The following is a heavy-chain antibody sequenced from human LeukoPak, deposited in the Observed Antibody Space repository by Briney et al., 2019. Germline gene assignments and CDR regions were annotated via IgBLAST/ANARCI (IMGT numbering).Heavy chain of an antibody. CDR2: ISSNGGST. Sequence: GGSLRLSCSASGFTFSSYAMHWVRQAPGKGLEYVSAISSNGGSTYYADSVKGRVTISRDNSKNTLYLQMSSLRAEDTAVYYCVKGASSTWYSKFDYWGQGTLVTVSS. V-gene: IGHV3-64D*09. D-gene: IGHD6-13*01. CDR3: VKGASSTWYSKFDY. J-gene: IGHJ4*02. CDR1: GFTFSSYA.